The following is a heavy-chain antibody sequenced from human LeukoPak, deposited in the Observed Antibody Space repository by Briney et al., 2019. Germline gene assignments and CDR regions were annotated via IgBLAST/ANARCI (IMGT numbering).Heavy chain of an antibody. J-gene: IGHJ4*02. V-gene: IGHV3-30-3*01. CDR2: ISYDGSNK. D-gene: IGHD2-21*02. CDR3: ARGLLTSPFDY. CDR1: AFIFSGHW. Sequence: GGSLRLSCEGSAFIFSGHWMNWVRQAPGKGLEWVAVISYDGSNKYYADSVKGRFTISRDNSKNTLYLQMNSLRAEDTAVYYCARGLLTSPFDYWGQGTLVTVSS.